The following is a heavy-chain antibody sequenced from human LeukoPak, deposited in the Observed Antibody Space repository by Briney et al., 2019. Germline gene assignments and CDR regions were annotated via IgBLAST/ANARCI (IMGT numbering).Heavy chain of an antibody. CDR3: ARGSTLATPGGVPNDY. V-gene: IGHV1-2*07. CDR1: GYTFTGYY. D-gene: IGHD6-13*01. Sequence: ASVKVSCKASGYTFTGYYMHWVQQAPGQGLQGMGWINPNSGGTNYAYKFQGRITMTRDTSISTAYMELSSLKSDDAAVYYCARGSTLATPGGVPNDYWGQGTLVTVSS. CDR2: INPNSGGT. J-gene: IGHJ4*02.